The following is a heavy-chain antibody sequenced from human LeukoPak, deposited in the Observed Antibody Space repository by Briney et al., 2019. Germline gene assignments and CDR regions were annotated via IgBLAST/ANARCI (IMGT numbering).Heavy chain of an antibody. Sequence: GGSLRLSCAASGFTFSSYAMSWVRQARGKGLEWASAFSGSGGSTYYADSVKGRFTISRDNSKNTLYLQMNSLRAEDTAVYYCARGRRDCSGDCYVAFDIWGQGTMVTVSS. V-gene: IGHV3-23*01. CDR2: FSGSGGST. D-gene: IGHD2-21*02. CDR1: GFTFSSYA. CDR3: ARGRRDCSGDCYVAFDI. J-gene: IGHJ3*02.